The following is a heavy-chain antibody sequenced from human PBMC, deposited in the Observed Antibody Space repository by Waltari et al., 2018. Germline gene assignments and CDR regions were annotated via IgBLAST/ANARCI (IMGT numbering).Heavy chain of an antibody. V-gene: IGHV3-30-3*01. J-gene: IGHJ6*03. Sequence: QLVESGGGVVQPGRSLRLSCAASGFTFSSYAMHWVRQAPGKGLEWVAVISYDGSNKYYADSVKGRFTISRDNSKNTLYLQMNSLRAEDTAVYYCARGGGSTSWYYYYMDVWGKGTTVTISS. CDR2: ISYDGSNK. CDR1: GFTFSSYA. D-gene: IGHD2-2*01. CDR3: ARGGGSTSWYYYYMDV.